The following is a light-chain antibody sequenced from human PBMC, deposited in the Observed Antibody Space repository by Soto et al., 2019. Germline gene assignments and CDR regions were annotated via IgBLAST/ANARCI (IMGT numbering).Light chain of an antibody. V-gene: IGKV3-20*01. CDR3: QYYGNSPLFT. J-gene: IGKJ3*01. Sequence: EIVLTQSPGTLSLSPGDRATLSCRASQSVNSDSLAWYQQKPGQGPRLLMYRAFSRATGIPDRFSGSGSGTEFTLTISRLEPEDFTEYYCQYYGNSPLFTFGPGTKVDIK. CDR2: RAF. CDR1: QSVNSDS.